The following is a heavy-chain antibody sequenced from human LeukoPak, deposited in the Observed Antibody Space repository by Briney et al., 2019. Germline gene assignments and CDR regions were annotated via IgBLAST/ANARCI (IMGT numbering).Heavy chain of an antibody. CDR3: ARESYDSSVYYDP. CDR1: GGTFSSYA. D-gene: IGHD3-22*01. V-gene: IGHV1-69*13. CDR2: IIPIFGTA. Sequence: SVKVSCKVSGGTFSSYAISWVRQAPRQGLEWMGGIIPIFGTANYAQKFQGRVTITADESTGTAYMELSSLRSEDTAVYYCARESYDSSVYYDPWGQGTLVTVSS. J-gene: IGHJ5*02.